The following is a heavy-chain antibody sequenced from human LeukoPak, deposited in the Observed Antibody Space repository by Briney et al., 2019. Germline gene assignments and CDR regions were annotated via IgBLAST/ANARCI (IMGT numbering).Heavy chain of an antibody. J-gene: IGHJ4*01. CDR2: ISGSGGST. Sequence: GGSLRLSCAASGFTFSSYAMSWVRQAPGKGLKWVSAISGSGGSTYYADSVKGRFTISRDNSKNTLYLQMNSLRAEDTAVYYCAKVGGMSIAVAGKRVYFDYWGHGTLVTVSS. CDR3: AKVGGMSIAVAGKRVYFDY. CDR1: GFTFSSYA. V-gene: IGHV3-23*01. D-gene: IGHD6-19*01.